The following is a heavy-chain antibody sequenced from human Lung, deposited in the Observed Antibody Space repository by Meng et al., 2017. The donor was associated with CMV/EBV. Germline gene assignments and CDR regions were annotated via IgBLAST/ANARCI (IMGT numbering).Heavy chain of an antibody. CDR2: IWYDGSNK. Sequence: GESLKISCTASGFAFSSYGMHWVRQAPGKGLEWVAVIWYDGSNKYFADSVKGRFTVSRDNSRNMLYLHMNRPRADDTAVYYCAKDIVSTINPGAFDVWGQGTMVTGSS. CDR3: AKDIVSTINPGAFDV. V-gene: IGHV3-33*06. J-gene: IGHJ3*01. CDR1: GFAFSSYG. D-gene: IGHD5/OR15-5a*01.